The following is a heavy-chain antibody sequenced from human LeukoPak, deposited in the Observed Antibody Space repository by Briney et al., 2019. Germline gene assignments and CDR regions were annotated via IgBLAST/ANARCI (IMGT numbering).Heavy chain of an antibody. CDR3: ATDRYCSSTSCLLVFDN. V-gene: IGHV3-23*01. J-gene: IGHJ4*02. Sequence: PGGSLRLSCAASGFTFSSYAMSWVRQAPGKGLEWVSAISGSGGSTYYADSVKGRFTISRDTSKNTLYLQMNSLTAEDTAVYYCATDRYCSSTSCLLVFDNCGQGTLVTVSS. D-gene: IGHD2-2*01. CDR2: ISGSGGST. CDR1: GFTFSSYA.